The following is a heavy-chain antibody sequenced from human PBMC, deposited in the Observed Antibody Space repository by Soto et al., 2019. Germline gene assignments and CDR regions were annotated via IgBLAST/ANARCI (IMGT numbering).Heavy chain of an antibody. CDR1: GYTFNTYG. Sequence: VKVSCKTSGYTFNTYGINWVRQAPGQGLELMGWISAYDGKTTYAEKFQGRVTLTTDTSTSTAYMELRSLRSDDTAIYYCARDPHEFWTSYWFDPWGPGTLVTVSS. CDR3: ARDPHEFWTSYWFDP. D-gene: IGHD3-3*01. J-gene: IGHJ5*02. CDR2: ISAYDGKT. V-gene: IGHV1-18*01.